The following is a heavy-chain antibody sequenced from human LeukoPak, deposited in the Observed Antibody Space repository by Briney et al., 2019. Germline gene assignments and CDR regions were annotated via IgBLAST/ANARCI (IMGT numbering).Heavy chain of an antibody. CDR1: GYTFTGYY. Sequence: ASVKVSCKASGYTFTGYYMHWVRQAPGQGLEWMGRINPNSGGTNYAQKFQGRVTMTRDTSISTAYMELSSLRSEDTAVYYCARDPRYYDSSGYHDYYYYYGMDVWGQGTTVTVSS. CDR3: ARDPRYYDSSGYHDYYYYYGMDV. D-gene: IGHD3-22*01. J-gene: IGHJ6*02. V-gene: IGHV1-2*06. CDR2: INPNSGGT.